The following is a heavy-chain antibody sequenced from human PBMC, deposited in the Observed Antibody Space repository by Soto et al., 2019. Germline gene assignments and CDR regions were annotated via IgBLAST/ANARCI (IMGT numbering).Heavy chain of an antibody. CDR3: ATYGGYVRSLDY. V-gene: IGHV3-11*01. Sequence: QVQLVESGGGLVKPGGSLRLSCAASGFSLSDYYMGWIRQAPGKGLEWISVISNSDNTIYYADSMKGRFTISRGNAENSLFLQMNSLRVEDTAVYYCATYGGYVRSLDYWGQGTLVTVSS. CDR2: ISNSDNTI. J-gene: IGHJ4*02. D-gene: IGHD5-12*01. CDR1: GFSLSDYY.